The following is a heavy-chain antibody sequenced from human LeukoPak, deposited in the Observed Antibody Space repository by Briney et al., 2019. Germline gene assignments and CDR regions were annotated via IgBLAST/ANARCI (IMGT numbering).Heavy chain of an antibody. J-gene: IGHJ3*01. CDR3: ARGLFDSGGYSHDVFDV. CDR2: TFSTEST. V-gene: IGHV3-53*01. Sequence: GGSLRLSCAASGFTVSGTYFHWVRQAPGKGLERVSATFSTESTYYADSVRGRFTISRDNSKNTVSLEMKNLGADDTAVYYCARGLFDSGGYSHDVFDVWGRGTMVTVSS. D-gene: IGHD3-22*01. CDR1: GFTVSGTY.